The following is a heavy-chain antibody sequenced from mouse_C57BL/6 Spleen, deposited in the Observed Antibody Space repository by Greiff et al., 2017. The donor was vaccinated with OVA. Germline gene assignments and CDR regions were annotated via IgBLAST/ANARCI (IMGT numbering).Heavy chain of an antibody. Sequence: VKLQQPGTELVKPGASVKLSCKASGYTFTSYWMHWVKQRPGQGLEWIGNINPSNGGTNYNEKFKSKATLTVDKSSSTAYMQLSSLTSEDSAVYYCAAGDYDGYWYFDVWGTGITVTVSS. CDR3: AAGDYDGYWYFDV. J-gene: IGHJ1*03. D-gene: IGHD2-4*01. CDR2: INPSNGGT. CDR1: GYTFTSYW. V-gene: IGHV1-53*01.